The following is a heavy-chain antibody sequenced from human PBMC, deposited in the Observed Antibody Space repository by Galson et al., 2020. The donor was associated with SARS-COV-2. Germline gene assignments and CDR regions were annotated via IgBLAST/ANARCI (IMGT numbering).Heavy chain of an antibody. Sequence: GGSLRLSCAASGFTFTSYEMNWVRQAPGKGLEWISYISDSGTNTYYADSVKGRFTISRDNTKKSVYLQMTSLRAEDTAVYYRASPYLAGAGFFGAFDLWGRGTVVTVSS. D-gene: IGHD6-13*01. CDR2: ISDSGTNT. J-gene: IGHJ3*01. CDR3: ASPYLAGAGFFGAFDL. CDR1: GFTFTSYE. V-gene: IGHV3-48*03.